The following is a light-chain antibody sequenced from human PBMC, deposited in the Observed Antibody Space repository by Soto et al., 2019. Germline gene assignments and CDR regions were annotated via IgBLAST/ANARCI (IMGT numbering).Light chain of an antibody. CDR1: LRLLHSNGNNY. CDR3: MQALQTPRT. J-gene: IGKJ1*01. Sequence: EIVMTQSPLSLPVTPGEPASISCRSSLRLLHSNGNNYLDWYLQKPGQSPHLLIFLGSYRAPGVPDRFSGSGSGTDFTLKISRVEAEDVGVFYCMQALQTPRTFGQGTKVEIK. CDR2: LGS. V-gene: IGKV2-28*01.